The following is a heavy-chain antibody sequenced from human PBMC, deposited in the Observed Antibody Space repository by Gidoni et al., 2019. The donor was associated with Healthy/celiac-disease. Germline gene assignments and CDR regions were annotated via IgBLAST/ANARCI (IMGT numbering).Heavy chain of an antibody. CDR2: ISGSGGST. D-gene: IGHD1-26*01. Sequence: EVQLLESGGGLVQPGGSLRLSCAASGFTFSRYAMSWVRQAPGKGLEWVSAISGSGGSTYYADSVKGRFTISRDNSKNTLYLQMNSLRAEDTAVYYCAKESGSYQNTSDAFDIWGQGTMVTVSS. CDR3: AKESGSYQNTSDAFDI. CDR1: GFTFSRYA. J-gene: IGHJ3*02. V-gene: IGHV3-23*01.